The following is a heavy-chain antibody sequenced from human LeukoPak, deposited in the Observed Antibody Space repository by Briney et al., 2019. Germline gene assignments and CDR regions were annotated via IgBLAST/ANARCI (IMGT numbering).Heavy chain of an antibody. CDR2: IVVGSGNT. Sequence: GASVNVSCKASGFTFSTSAVQWVRQARGQRLEWVGWIVVGSGNTNYAQKFQGRVTITRDMSTRTSHMELSSLRSEDTAVYYCAAAPYYHEDSGYYYFDPWGQGTLVTVSS. CDR3: AAAPYYHEDSGYYYFDP. J-gene: IGHJ5*02. V-gene: IGHV1-58*01. CDR1: GFTFSTSA. D-gene: IGHD3-22*01.